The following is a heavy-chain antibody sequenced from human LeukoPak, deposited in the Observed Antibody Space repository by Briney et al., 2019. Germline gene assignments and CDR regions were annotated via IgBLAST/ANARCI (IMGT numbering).Heavy chain of an antibody. CDR2: IYYSGST. V-gene: IGHV4-59*08. D-gene: IGHD1-26*01. Sequence: SETLSLTCTVSGGSVSSDYWSWIRQPPGKGLEWIGYIYYSGSTNYNPSLKSRVTISVDTSKNQFSLKLSSVTAADTAVYYCARHNRPSGSYCWFDPWGQGTLVTVSS. CDR3: ARHNRPSGSYCWFDP. J-gene: IGHJ5*02. CDR1: GGSVSSDY.